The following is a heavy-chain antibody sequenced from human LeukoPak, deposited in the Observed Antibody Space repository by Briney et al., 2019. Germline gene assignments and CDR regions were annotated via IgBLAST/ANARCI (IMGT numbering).Heavy chain of an antibody. V-gene: IGHV4-4*02. CDR1: GGSITSCDW. CDR3: ARARRGQSFDY. D-gene: IGHD5-12*01. CDR2: IHHSGYT. J-gene: IGHJ4*02. Sequence: TSETLSLTCAVSGGSITSCDWWAWVRQPPGRGLEWVGEIHHSGYTSYNPSLKSRVTISVDKSKSQFSLKLSSVTAADTAVYYCARARRGQSFDYWGQGTLVTVSS.